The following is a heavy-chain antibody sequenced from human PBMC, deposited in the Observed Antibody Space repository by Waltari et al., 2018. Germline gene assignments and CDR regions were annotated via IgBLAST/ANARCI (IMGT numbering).Heavy chain of an antibody. Sequence: DVRLSESGGGLAQPGGSLRLSCVASEFTLSNSAMSWVRQAPGKWLEWVSALVRSGCGTHYADSVKGRFASSRDNAKNTLYLQMNSLRAEDTAVYYCAKCEMYDSGWCAFFRYWGQGTLVTVSS. V-gene: IGHV3-23*01. CDR2: LVRSGCGT. D-gene: IGHD6-19*01. CDR3: AKCEMYDSGWCAFFRY. CDR1: EFTLSNSA. J-gene: IGHJ4*02.